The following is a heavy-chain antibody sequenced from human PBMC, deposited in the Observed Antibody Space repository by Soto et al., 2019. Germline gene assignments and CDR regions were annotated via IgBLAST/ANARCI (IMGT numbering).Heavy chain of an antibody. D-gene: IGHD5-12*01. CDR1: GFSVTANY. Sequence: EVQAVESGGGLIQPGGSLRLSCEVSGFSVTANYMSWVRQAPGKGLEWDSVIYSGGSTYYIDSVKGRFSISRDISKITLYLQMNSVRAEDTAVYYCHGYGYWGQGTLVTVS. J-gene: IGHJ4*02. V-gene: IGHV3-53*01. CDR3: HGYGY. CDR2: IYSGGST.